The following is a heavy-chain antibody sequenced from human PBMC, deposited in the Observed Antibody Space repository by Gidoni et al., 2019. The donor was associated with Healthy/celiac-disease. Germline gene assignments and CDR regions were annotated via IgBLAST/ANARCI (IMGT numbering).Heavy chain of an antibody. CDR1: GFTFSRYA. CDR2: ISGSGGST. V-gene: IGHV3-23*01. Sequence: EVQLLASGGGLVQPGGSLRLSCAASGFTFSRYAMSWVRQAPGKGLEWVSAISGSGGSTYYADSVKGRFTISRDNSKNTLYLQMNSLRAEDTAVYYCAKDPDYDFWSGYLNPFDYWGQGTLVTVSS. J-gene: IGHJ4*02. CDR3: AKDPDYDFWSGYLNPFDY. D-gene: IGHD3-3*01.